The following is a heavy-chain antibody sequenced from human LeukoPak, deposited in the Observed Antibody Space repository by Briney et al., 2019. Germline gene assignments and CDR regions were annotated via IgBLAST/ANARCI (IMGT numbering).Heavy chain of an antibody. D-gene: IGHD2-21*02. CDR2: IYSDGSRT. J-gene: IGHJ4*02. Sequence: PGGSLRLSCAASGFTFSSYWMHWVRQGPGKGLVWVSRIYSDGSRTTYADSVKGRFTISRDNAKNSLYLQMNSLRAEDTAVYYCAMWGDPTSFDYWGQGTLVTVSS. CDR3: AMWGDPTSFDY. CDR1: GFTFSSYW. V-gene: IGHV3-74*01.